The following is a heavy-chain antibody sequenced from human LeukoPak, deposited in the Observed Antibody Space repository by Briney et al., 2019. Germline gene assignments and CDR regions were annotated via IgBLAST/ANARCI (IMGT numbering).Heavy chain of an antibody. J-gene: IGHJ4*02. CDR3: AKGLLYYYDSSGYSSPVDY. D-gene: IGHD3-22*01. CDR1: GFTFSSYG. V-gene: IGHV3-30*18. Sequence: HPGGSLRLSCAASGFTFSSYGMHWVRQAPGKGLEWVAVISYDGSNKYYADSVKGRFTISRDNSKNTLYLQMSSLRAEDTAVYYCAKGLLYYYDSSGYSSPVDYWGQGTLVTVSS. CDR2: ISYDGSNK.